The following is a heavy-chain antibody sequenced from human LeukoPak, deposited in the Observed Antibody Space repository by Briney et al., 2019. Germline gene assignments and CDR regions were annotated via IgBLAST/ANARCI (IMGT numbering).Heavy chain of an antibody. CDR3: ARDTVGGYDIFLSWFDP. CDR2: ISAYNGNT. D-gene: IGHD3-9*01. CDR1: GYTFTSYG. Sequence: GASVKVSCKASGYTFTSYGISWVRQAPGQGLEWMGWISAYNGNTNYAQKLQGRVTMTTDTSTSTAYMELRSLRSEDTAVYYCARDTVGGYDIFLSWFDPWGQGTLVTVSS. J-gene: IGHJ5*02. V-gene: IGHV1-18*01.